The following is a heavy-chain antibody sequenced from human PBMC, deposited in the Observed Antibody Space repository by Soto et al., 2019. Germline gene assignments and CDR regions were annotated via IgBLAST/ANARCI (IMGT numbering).Heavy chain of an antibody. CDR1: GESISSSSYY. CDR3: PRQRTTVVTQAYFAH. D-gene: IGHD2-21*02. J-gene: IGHJ4*02. CDR2: IYYSGRT. V-gene: IGHV4-39*01. Sequence: PSETLSLTCIVSGESISSSSYYWGWIRQPPGKGLEWIGSIYYSGRTYYNPSFKSRVTISIDTSKNQFSLKLSSVTATETAVYYCPRQRTTVVTQAYFAHWGQGALVTVSS.